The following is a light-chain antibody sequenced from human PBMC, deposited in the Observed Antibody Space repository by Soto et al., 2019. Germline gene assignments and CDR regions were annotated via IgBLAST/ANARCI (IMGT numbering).Light chain of an antibody. CDR1: RSDIGAYNF. CDR3: TSWTTSTTMI. J-gene: IGLJ2*01. CDR2: DFN. V-gene: IGLV2-14*03. Sequence: QSALTQPASVSGSPGQSITISCTGTRSDIGAYNFVSWYQQHPGEVPKLILYDFNVRPSGVSNRFSGSKSGNTASLTISGLQAEDEADYYCTSWTTSTTMIFGGGTKVTVL.